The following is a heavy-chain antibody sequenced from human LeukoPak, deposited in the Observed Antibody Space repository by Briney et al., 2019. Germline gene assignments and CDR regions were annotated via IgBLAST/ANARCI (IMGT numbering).Heavy chain of an antibody. J-gene: IGHJ4*02. CDR3: ARSSLHLLEWSPTKGKEMHYFDY. Sequence: SETLSLTCAVSGGSISSSNWWSWVRQPPGKGLEWIGEIYHSGSINYKSSLKSRVTISVDKSKNQFSLKLSSVTAADTAVYYCARSSLHLLEWSPTKGKEMHYFDYWGQGTLVTVSS. D-gene: IGHD3-3*01. CDR2: IYHSGSI. V-gene: IGHV4-4*02. CDR1: GGSISSSNW.